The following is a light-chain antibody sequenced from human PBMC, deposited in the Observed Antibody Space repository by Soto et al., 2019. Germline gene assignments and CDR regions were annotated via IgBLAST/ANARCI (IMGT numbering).Light chain of an antibody. Sequence: QPVLTQSPSASASLGASVKLTCTLSRGYSTYAIAWHQQQPEKGPRYLMKLNSDGSHSKGDGIPDRFSGSSSGAERYLTISSLQSEDEADYHCQTWGTGIEVIFGGGTKLTVL. CDR2: LNSDGSH. CDR3: QTWGTGIEVI. CDR1: RGYSTYA. V-gene: IGLV4-69*01. J-gene: IGLJ2*01.